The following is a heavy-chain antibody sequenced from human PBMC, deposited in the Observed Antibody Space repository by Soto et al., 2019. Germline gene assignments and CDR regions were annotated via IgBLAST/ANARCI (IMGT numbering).Heavy chain of an antibody. CDR3: ASSKARGAYYYDSSGYRDNWFDP. V-gene: IGHV4-59*01. D-gene: IGHD3-22*01. CDR2: IYYSGST. CDR1: GGSISSYY. Sequence: SETLSLTCTVSGGSISSYYWSWIRQPPGKGLEWIGYIYYSGSTNYNPSLKSRVTISVDTSKNQFSLKLSSVTAADTAVYYCASSKARGAYYYDSSGYRDNWFDPWGQGTLVTVSS. J-gene: IGHJ5*02.